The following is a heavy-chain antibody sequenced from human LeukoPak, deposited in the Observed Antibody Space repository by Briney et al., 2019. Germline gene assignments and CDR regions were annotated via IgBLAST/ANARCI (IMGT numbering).Heavy chain of an antibody. V-gene: IGHV3-30*02. CDR2: IRYDGTNK. Sequence: PGGSLRLSCAASGFTFSSYGMHWVRQAPGKGLEWVAFIRYDGTNKYYADSVKGRFTISRDNSKNTMYLQMNSLRAEDTAVYYCARDKGGLLWFRELLFYFDYWGQGTLVTVSS. D-gene: IGHD3-10*01. CDR1: GFTFSSYG. CDR3: ARDKGGLLWFRELLFYFDY. J-gene: IGHJ4*02.